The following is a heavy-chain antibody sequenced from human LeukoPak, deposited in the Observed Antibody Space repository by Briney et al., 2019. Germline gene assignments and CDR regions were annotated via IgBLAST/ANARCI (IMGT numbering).Heavy chain of an antibody. V-gene: IGHV1-18*01. D-gene: IGHD6-19*01. Sequence: ASVKVSCKASGYTFTGYFIHWVRQATGQGLEWMGWINPNSGDTNYAQKPQGRVTMTTDTSTSTAYMELRSLRSDDTAVYYCARVRSGWYPCLDYWGQGTLVTVSS. CDR2: INPNSGDT. CDR1: GYTFTGYF. J-gene: IGHJ4*02. CDR3: ARVRSGWYPCLDY.